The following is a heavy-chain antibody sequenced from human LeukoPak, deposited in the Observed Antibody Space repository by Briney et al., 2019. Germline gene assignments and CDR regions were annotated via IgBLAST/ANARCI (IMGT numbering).Heavy chain of an antibody. V-gene: IGHV4-34*01. CDR1: GVSFSGYY. CDR3: ARVSSIAARPGAYYYYYYYMDI. J-gene: IGHJ6*03. D-gene: IGHD6-6*01. Sequence: PSETLSLTCAVSGVSFSGYYWSWIRQTPRKGLEWIWEITNSGGTHYNPSLKSRVTISVDTSKNQFSLKRSSVTSADTAVYYCARVSSIAARPGAYYYYYYYMDIWGKGTTVTVSS. CDR2: ITNSGGT.